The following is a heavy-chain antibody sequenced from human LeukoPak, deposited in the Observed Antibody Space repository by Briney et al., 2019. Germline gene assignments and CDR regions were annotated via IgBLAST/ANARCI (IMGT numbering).Heavy chain of an antibody. Sequence: PGGSLRLSCAASGFIFSSYWMSWVRQAPGKGLEWVANIKQDGSEKYYVDSVKGRFTISRDNAKNSLYLQMNSLRAEDTAVYYCARDWLDIVVVPAAIRYYYYYMDVWGKGTTVTVSS. CDR1: GFIFSSYW. J-gene: IGHJ6*03. D-gene: IGHD2-2*02. CDR2: IKQDGSEK. V-gene: IGHV3-7*01. CDR3: ARDWLDIVVVPAAIRYYYYYMDV.